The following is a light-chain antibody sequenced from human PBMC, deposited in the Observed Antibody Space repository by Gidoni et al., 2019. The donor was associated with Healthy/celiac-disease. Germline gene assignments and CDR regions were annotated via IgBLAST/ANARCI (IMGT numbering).Light chain of an antibody. CDR2: GAS. CDR3: QQYGSSSWT. CDR1: PRVSSSY. J-gene: IGKJ1*01. Sequence: ELVLTQSPGPLSLSPGERATLACRASPRVSSSYLAWYQQKPGQAPRLLIYGASSRTTGIPTRFSGSGSGTDFTLTISRLEPEDFAVYYCQQYGSSSWTFGQGTKVEIK. V-gene: IGKV3-20*01.